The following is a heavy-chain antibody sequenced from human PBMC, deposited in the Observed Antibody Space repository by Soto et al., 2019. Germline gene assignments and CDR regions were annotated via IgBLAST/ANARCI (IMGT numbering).Heavy chain of an antibody. CDR2: VSHDGKTE. CDR1: GFTFSSYA. J-gene: IGHJ3*01. CDR3: GREPYISGHYSGGCDV. D-gene: IGHD3-22*01. Sequence: QVQLVESGGGVVQPGRSLRLSCAASGFTFSSYAMHWVRKAPGKGLEWVAVVSHDGKTEHHAAAVKGRFTISRDTSANILSLQMNSLRDEDTAVYYCGREPYISGHYSGGCDVWGQGTMVTVSS. V-gene: IGHV3-30*04.